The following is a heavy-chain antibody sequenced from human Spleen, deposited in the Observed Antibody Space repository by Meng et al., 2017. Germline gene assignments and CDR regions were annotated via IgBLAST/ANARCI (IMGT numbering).Heavy chain of an antibody. CDR2: INTNTGNT. CDR1: RTTFNSYT. D-gene: IGHD2-2*01. J-gene: IGHJ4*02. CDR3: TRDGYLDCSRTNCFDY. Sequence: VPMGHSGLELKKPGASGKVSCSASRTTFNSYTTNWVRQAPEQGLESMGWINTNTGNTTYVEGFTGRFVFSLDTSVSTTYLQISGLKAADTAVYYCTRDGYLDCSRTNCFDYWGQGALVTVSS. V-gene: IGHV7-4-1*02.